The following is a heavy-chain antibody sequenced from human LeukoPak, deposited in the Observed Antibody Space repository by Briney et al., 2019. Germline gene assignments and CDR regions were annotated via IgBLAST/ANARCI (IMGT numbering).Heavy chain of an antibody. CDR1: GFTFSSYW. Sequence: PGGFLRLSCAASGFTFSSYWMSWVRQAPGKGLEWVANLKQDGSEKYYVDSVKGRFTISRDNAKNSLYLQMNSLRAEDTAVYYCARGQEIKFSGSYVPFDYWGQGILVTVSS. V-gene: IGHV3-7*01. CDR2: LKQDGSEK. CDR3: ARGQEIKFSGSYVPFDY. D-gene: IGHD1-26*01. J-gene: IGHJ4*02.